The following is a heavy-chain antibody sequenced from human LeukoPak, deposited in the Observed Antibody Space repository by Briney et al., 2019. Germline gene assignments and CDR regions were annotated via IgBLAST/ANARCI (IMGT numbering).Heavy chain of an antibody. D-gene: IGHD3-22*01. Sequence: GGSLRLSCAASGFTFSSYEMNWVRQAPGKGLEWVSYISSSGSTIYYADSVKGRFTISRDNAKNTLYLQMNSLRAEDTAVYYCVRDMGYYDKVWGQGTLVTVSS. CDR1: GFTFSSYE. CDR2: ISSSGSTI. J-gene: IGHJ4*02. V-gene: IGHV3-48*03. CDR3: VRDMGYYDKV.